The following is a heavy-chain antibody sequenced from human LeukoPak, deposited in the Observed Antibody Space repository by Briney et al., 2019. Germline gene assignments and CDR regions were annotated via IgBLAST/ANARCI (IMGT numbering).Heavy chain of an antibody. V-gene: IGHV4-39*01. D-gene: IGHD3-10*01. J-gene: IGHJ5*02. CDR2: VYYGGST. CDR3: ARHYGSGRDGLLSWFDP. CDR1: GASISGAGYY. Sequence: PSETLSLTCSVSGASISGAGYYWGWVRQSPGKGPEWIGSVYYGGSTYYNPSLKGRVTISTDTSKNQFFLKLIYVTTADTAVYYCARHYGSGRDGLLSWFDPWGKGTLVTVSS.